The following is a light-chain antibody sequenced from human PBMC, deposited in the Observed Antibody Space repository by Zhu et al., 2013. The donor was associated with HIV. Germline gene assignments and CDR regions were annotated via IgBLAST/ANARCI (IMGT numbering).Light chain of an antibody. CDR2: KDT. Sequence: SYELTQPPSVSVSPRQTARITCSGDALSKQYAYWYQQKPGQAPVLVIYKDTERPSGIPERFSGSKSGNTASLTISGLQAEDEADYYCCSYADSTTYVFGTGTKVTVL. CDR1: ALSKQY. CDR3: CSYADSTTYV. V-gene: IGLV3-25*02. J-gene: IGLJ1*01.